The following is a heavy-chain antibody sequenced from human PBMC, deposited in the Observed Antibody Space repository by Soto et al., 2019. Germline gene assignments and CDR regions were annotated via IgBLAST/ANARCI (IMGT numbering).Heavy chain of an antibody. CDR2: ISPYSGYT. CDR1: GYSFMKYG. V-gene: IGHV1-18*01. CDR3: AREASVLIPAAQPSRFDS. D-gene: IGHD2-2*01. Sequence: ASVKVSCKGFGYSFMKYGINWVRQAPGRGLEWVGWISPYSGYTHSAQKFHGRLTLTTDTAASTAYMELRILRSADTALYYCAREASVLIPAAQPSRFDSWGQGTLVTVSS. J-gene: IGHJ4*02.